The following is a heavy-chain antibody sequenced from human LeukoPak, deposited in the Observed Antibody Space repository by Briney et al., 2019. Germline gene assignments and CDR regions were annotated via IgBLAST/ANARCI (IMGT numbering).Heavy chain of an antibody. V-gene: IGHV4-31*03. CDR1: GGSISSGGYY. CDR2: IYYSGST. D-gene: IGHD5-12*01. J-gene: IGHJ4*02. Sequence: ASQTLSLTCTVSGGSISSGGYYWSWIRQHPGKGLEWIGYIYYSGSTYYNPSLKSRVTISVDTSKNQFSLKLSSVTAADTAVYYCARVGGGLRSHFDYWGQGTLATVSS. CDR3: ARVGGGLRSHFDY.